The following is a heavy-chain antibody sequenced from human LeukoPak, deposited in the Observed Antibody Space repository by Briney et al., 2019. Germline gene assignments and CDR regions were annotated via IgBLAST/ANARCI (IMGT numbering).Heavy chain of an antibody. J-gene: IGHJ5*02. CDR3: ARQEAPVAGYNWFDP. D-gene: IGHD6-19*01. CDR1: GGSISSSSYY. V-gene: IGHV4-39*01. Sequence: ASETLSLTCTVSGGSISSSSYYWGWIRQPPGKGLEWIGSIYYSGSTYYNPSLKSRVTISVDTSKNQFSLKLSSVTAADTAVYYCARQEAPVAGYNWFDPWGQGTLVTVSS. CDR2: IYYSGST.